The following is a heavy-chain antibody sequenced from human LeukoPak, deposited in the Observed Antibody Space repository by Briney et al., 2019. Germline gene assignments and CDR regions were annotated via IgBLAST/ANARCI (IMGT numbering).Heavy chain of an antibody. D-gene: IGHD3-10*01. CDR1: GGCISSYY. J-gene: IGHJ3*01. CDR3: ARGDYYGSGRLDA. CDR2: IYYSGST. Sequence: SETLSLTCTVSGGCISSYYWSWIRQPPGKGLEWIGYIYYSGSTNYNPSLKSRVTISVDTSKNQFSLKLSSVTAADTAVYYCARGDYYGSGRLDAWGQGTMVTVSS. V-gene: IGHV4-59*01.